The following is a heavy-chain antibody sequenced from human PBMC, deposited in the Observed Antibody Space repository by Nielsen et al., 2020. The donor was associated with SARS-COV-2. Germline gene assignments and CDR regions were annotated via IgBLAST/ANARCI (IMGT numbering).Heavy chain of an antibody. CDR1: GFTFDDYD. CDR3: AKDLSGYDYEYYFDY. V-gene: IGHV3-9*01. CDR2: ISWNSGSI. D-gene: IGHD5-12*01. J-gene: IGHJ4*02. Sequence: SLSLSCAASGFTFDDYDMHWVRQAPGKGLEWVSGISWNSGSIGYADSVKGRFTISRDNDKNSLYLQMNCLRAEDTDLYYCAKDLSGYDYEYYFDYWGQGTLVTVPS.